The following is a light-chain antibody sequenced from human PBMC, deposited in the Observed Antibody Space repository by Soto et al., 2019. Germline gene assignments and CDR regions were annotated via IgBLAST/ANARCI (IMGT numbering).Light chain of an antibody. CDR3: RQALQTPLT. J-gene: IGKJ4*01. V-gene: IGKV2-28*01. Sequence: DLVMTQSPLSLPVTPGEPASISCRSSQSLLHSNGYNYLDWYLQKPGQSPQLLIYLGSNRASGVPDRFSGSGSGTDFTLKISRVEAEDVGVYYCRQALQTPLTFGGGTKVDIK. CDR1: QSLLHSNGYNY. CDR2: LGS.